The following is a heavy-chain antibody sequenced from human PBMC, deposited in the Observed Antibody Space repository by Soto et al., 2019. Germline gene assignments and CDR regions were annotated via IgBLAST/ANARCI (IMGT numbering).Heavy chain of an antibody. V-gene: IGHV3-30*18. CDR1: GFTFSSYG. CDR2: ISYDGSNK. CDR3: AKAVGRDGYTPVGY. Sequence: QVQLVESGGGVVQPGRSLRLSCAASGFTFSSYGMHWVRQAPGKGLEWVAVISYDGSNKYYADSVKGRFTISRDNSKNTLYLQMDSLRAEDTVVYYCAKAVGRDGYTPVGYWGQGTLVTVSS. J-gene: IGHJ4*02. D-gene: IGHD5-12*01.